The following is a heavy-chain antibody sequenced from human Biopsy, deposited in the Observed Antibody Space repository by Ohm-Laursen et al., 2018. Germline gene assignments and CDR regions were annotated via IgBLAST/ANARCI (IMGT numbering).Heavy chain of an antibody. D-gene: IGHD1-26*01. CDR1: GDSINNYY. CDR2: IYTSGSP. Sequence: ETLSLTCPVSGDSINNYYWSWIRQPPGKGLEWIGRIYTSGSPIYNLSLESRVTMSVDTSKKQFSLNLRSVTAADTAVYYCARGTGRYYVYGAFDIWGQGTVVTVSS. J-gene: IGHJ3*02. V-gene: IGHV4-4*07. CDR3: ARGTGRYYVYGAFDI.